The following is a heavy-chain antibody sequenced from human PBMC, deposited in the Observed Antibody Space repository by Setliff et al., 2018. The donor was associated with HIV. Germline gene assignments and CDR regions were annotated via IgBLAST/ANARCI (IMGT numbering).Heavy chain of an antibody. D-gene: IGHD3-9*01. V-gene: IGHV1-46*01. CDR2: INPSVGST. Sequence: GASVKVSCKASGYTFTSYHMYWVRQAPGQGLEWMGSINPSVGSTSYAQKFQGRVTMTRDTSTSTIYLELSSLRSEDTAVYYCARDLSISNPYYDILTGPGVYWGQGTLVTVSS. CDR1: GYTFTSYH. CDR3: ARDLSISNPYYDILTGPGVY. J-gene: IGHJ4*02.